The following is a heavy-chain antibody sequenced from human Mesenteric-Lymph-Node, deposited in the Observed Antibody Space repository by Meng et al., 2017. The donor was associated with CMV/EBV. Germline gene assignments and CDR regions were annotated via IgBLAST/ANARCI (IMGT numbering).Heavy chain of an antibody. D-gene: IGHD3-10*01. CDR1: GYTFTNYY. Sequence: ASVKVSCKASGYTFTNYYMHWVRQAPGQGLEWMGIINPSGGSTSYAQKLQGRITMTRDTSTSTVYMDLSSLRSEDTAVYYCARDSPTLLLWFGESRQSNYYGMDVWGQGTTVTVSS. V-gene: IGHV1-46*01. CDR2: INPSGGST. CDR3: ARDSPTLLLWFGESRQSNYYGMDV. J-gene: IGHJ6*02.